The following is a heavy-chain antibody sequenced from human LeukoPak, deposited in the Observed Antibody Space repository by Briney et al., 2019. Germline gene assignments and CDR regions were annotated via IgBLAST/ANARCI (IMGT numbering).Heavy chain of an antibody. V-gene: IGHV3-30-3*01. D-gene: IGHD3-3*01. Sequence: GGSLRLSCAASGFTFSSYAMHWVRQAPGKGLEWVAVISYDGSNKYYADSVKGRFTISRDNSKNTLYLQMNSLRAEDTAVYYCARDRVTIFGVVMGLHDPDYWGQGTLVTVSS. CDR3: ARDRVTIFGVVMGLHDPDY. CDR1: GFTFSSYA. CDR2: ISYDGSNK. J-gene: IGHJ4*02.